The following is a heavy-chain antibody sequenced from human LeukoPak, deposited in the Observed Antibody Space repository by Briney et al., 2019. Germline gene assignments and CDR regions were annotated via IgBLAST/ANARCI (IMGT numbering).Heavy chain of an antibody. CDR3: ARDGAIWSGYPYYFDY. Sequence: AGGSLRLSCAASGFTFSSFGMHWVRQAPGKGLEWMAMIWYDGSNKYYADSVKGRFTISRDNSKNTLSLQMNSLRADDTAVYYCARDGAIWSGYPYYFDYWGQGTLVTVSS. CDR1: GFTFSSFG. CDR2: IWYDGSNK. V-gene: IGHV3-33*01. J-gene: IGHJ4*02. D-gene: IGHD3-3*01.